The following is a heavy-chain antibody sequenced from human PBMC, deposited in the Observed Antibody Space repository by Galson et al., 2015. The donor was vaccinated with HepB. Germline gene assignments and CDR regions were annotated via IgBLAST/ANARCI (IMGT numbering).Heavy chain of an antibody. CDR2: VSYTGST. CDR3: ARLGWELTFDY. D-gene: IGHD1-26*01. J-gene: IGHJ4*02. CDR1: GGSISSYY. Sequence: ETLSLTCTVSGGSISSYYWSWIRQPPGKGLDWIGHVSYTGSTNYNPSLKSRVTISVDTSKNQFSLRLSSVTAADTAVYYCARLGWELTFDYWGQGTLVPVSS. V-gene: IGHV4-59*08.